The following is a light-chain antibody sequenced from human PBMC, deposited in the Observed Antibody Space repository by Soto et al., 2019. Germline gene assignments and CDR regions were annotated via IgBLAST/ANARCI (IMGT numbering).Light chain of an antibody. CDR1: QRISTN. CDR3: QHYNNWPAWT. J-gene: IGKJ1*01. CDR2: GAS. V-gene: IGKV3D-15*01. Sequence: EIVMTQSPATLSVSPGESATLSCRASQRISTNLAWYQHKRGQAPRLLIYGASTRATGIPARFSGSGSETEFTLTITILQSEDFAVYSCQHYNNWPAWTFGQGTKVEIK.